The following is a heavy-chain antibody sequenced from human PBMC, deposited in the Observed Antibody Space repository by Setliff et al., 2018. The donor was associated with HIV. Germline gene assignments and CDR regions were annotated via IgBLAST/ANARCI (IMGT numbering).Heavy chain of an antibody. D-gene: IGHD3-10*01. CDR2: IVVGSYNT. Sequence: SVNVSCKASGFTFTNSAMQWVRQARGQRLEWIGWIVVGSYNTNYAQKFQERVTITRDLSTSTAYMELSSLRSEDTAVYYCAAASNRRVRGVNLHYYYYMDVWGKGTTVTVSS. J-gene: IGHJ6*03. V-gene: IGHV1-58*02. CDR1: GFTFTNSA. CDR3: AAASNRRVRGVNLHYYYYMDV.